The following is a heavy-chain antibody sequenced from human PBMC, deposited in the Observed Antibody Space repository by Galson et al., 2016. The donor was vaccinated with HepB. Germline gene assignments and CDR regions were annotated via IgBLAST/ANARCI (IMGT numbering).Heavy chain of an antibody. D-gene: IGHD2-15*01. V-gene: IGHV3-33*03. CDR2: IWYDGSKE. CDR3: TKGDCSGAICYPDY. CDR1: GFTFSSYG. Sequence: SLRLSCAASGFTFSSYGMHWVRQAPGKGLEWVAVIWYDGSKEYYADSVKGRFNISRDNSRNMLFLQMDSLRADDSATYFCTKGDCSGAICYPDYWGQGTLVTVSS. J-gene: IGHJ4*01.